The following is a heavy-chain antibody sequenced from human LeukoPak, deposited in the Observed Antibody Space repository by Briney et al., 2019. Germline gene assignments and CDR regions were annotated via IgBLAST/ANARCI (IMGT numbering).Heavy chain of an antibody. CDR2: ISGSGGST. D-gene: IGHD2-2*01. V-gene: IGHV3-23*01. J-gene: IGHJ4*02. CDR3: ARGFYCSSTSCRSGAY. CDR1: GFTFSSYA. Sequence: PGGSLRLSCAASGFTFSSYAMSWVRQAPGKGLEWVSAISGSGGSTYYADSVKGRFTISRDNAKNSLYLQMNSLRAEDTAVYYCARGFYCSSTSCRSGAYWGQGTLVTVSS.